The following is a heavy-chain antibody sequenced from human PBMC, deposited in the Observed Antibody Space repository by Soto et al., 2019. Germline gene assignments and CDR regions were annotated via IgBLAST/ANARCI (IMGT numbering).Heavy chain of an antibody. CDR1: GHSDSRIY. Sequence: PGVSVRLFCAAWGHSDSRIYMSGVRRAPGKGLEWVSVIYSGGSTYYADSVKGRFTISRDNSKNTLYLQMNSLRAEDTAVYYCARARRAVHNGMDVWXQGTTVTVPS. J-gene: IGHJ6*02. CDR2: IYSGGST. D-gene: IGHD6-6*01. CDR3: ARARRAVHNGMDV. V-gene: IGHV3-66*01.